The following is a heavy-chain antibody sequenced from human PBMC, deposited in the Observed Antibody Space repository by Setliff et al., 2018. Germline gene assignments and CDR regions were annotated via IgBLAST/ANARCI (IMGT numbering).Heavy chain of an antibody. CDR1: GGSISSASYY. J-gene: IGHJ6*03. Sequence: PSETLSLTCTVSGGSISSASYYWGWIRQPAGKGLEFMGYVFPSGATKYDPSLKSRLTISLDTSKNQFSLNLSSVTAADTAVYYCARMSGFLYMDVWGKGTTVTVSS. V-gene: IGHV4-61*09. D-gene: IGHD3-3*01. CDR2: VFPSGAT. CDR3: ARMSGFLYMDV.